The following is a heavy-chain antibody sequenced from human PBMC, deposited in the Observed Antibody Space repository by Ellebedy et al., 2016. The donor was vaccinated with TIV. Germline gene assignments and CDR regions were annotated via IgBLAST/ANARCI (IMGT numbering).Heavy chain of an antibody. Sequence: PGGSLRLSCEASGFTPSNYGIPWGRQAPSKGLEWVAVRGSDVTSHYYAASVKGRFTISRDSSKNKVYLQMNSLRAEDTAVYYCASLRGYNYGVNPSADLEIWGQGTMVTVSS. J-gene: IGHJ3*01. CDR2: RGSDVTSH. D-gene: IGHD5-18*01. CDR1: GFTPSNYG. V-gene: IGHV3-33*01. CDR3: ASLRGYNYGVNPSADLEI.